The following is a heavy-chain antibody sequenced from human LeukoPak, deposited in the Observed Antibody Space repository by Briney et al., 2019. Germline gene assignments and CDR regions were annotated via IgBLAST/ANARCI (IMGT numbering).Heavy chain of an antibody. J-gene: IGHJ4*02. V-gene: IGHV3-23*01. Sequence: GGSLRLSCAASGFTFSTYAMSWGRQAPGKGLEWVSAISGSGGGTYYADSVKGRFTISRDNSKNTLYLQMNSLRAEDTAVYYCAKDLFGGITVLRGTIYWGQGTPVTVSS. CDR1: GFTFSTYA. CDR3: AKDLFGGITVLRGTIY. D-gene: IGHD3-10*01. CDR2: ISGSGGGT.